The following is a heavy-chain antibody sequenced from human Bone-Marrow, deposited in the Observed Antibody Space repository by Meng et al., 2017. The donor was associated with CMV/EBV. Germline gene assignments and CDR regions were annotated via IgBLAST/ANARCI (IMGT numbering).Heavy chain of an antibody. CDR1: GYSFTSCW. D-gene: IGHD3-3*01. J-gene: IGHJ6*02. CDR3: ARHRQYDFWSGYFQVGDMDV. V-gene: IGHV5-51*01. Sequence: KVSCKGSGYSFTSCWIGWVRQMPGKGLEWMGIIYPGDSDTRYSPSFQGQVTISADKSISTAYLQWSSLKASDTAMYYCARHRQYDFWSGYFQVGDMDVWGQGTTVTVSS. CDR2: IYPGDSDT.